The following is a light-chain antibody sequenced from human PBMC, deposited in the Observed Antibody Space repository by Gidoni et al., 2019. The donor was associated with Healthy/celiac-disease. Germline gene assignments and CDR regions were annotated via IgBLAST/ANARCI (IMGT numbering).Light chain of an antibody. V-gene: IGKV3-20*01. J-gene: IGKJ4*02. Sequence: EIVFTHSPGNLSVSPAERATLPCGASQSVSSSYLAWYQQKPGQAPRLLIYGASSRATGIPDRFSGRWSGTDFTLTISRLEPEDFAVYYCQQYGSSLALTFGGGTKVEIK. CDR3: QQYGSSLALT. CDR1: QSVSSSY. CDR2: GAS.